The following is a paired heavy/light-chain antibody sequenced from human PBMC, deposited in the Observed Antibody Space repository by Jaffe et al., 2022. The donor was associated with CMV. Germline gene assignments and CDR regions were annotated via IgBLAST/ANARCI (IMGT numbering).Light chain of an antibody. Sequence: DIVLTQSPGTLSLSPGERATLSCRASQSVVSNYLDWYQQKPGQAPRLLIYGASRRAAGTPDRFSGSGSGTDFTLTISRLEPEDFAVYYCQQYGNSLKWTFGPGTKVEIK. V-gene: IGKV3-20*01. CDR2: GAS. J-gene: IGKJ1*01. CDR1: QSVVSNY. CDR3: QQYGNSLKWT.
Heavy chain of an antibody. D-gene: IGHD3-3*01. CDR2: IFPDDSDT. Sequence: EVQLVQSGAEKRQPGESLKISCLCSGYTFTNYWLGWVRQRPGKGLEWIGTIFPDDSDTRYNSSIEGRVTMSVDKSTNTAYLQWNSLEASDTAMYYCGRQGGAFGVFTPVDPWGQGTLVTVSS. V-gene: IGHV5-51*01. J-gene: IGHJ5*02. CDR3: GRQGGAFGVFTPVDP. CDR1: GYTFTNYW.